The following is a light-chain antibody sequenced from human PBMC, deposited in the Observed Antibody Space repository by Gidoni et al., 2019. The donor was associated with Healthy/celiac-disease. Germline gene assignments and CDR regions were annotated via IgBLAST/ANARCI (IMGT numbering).Light chain of an antibody. CDR1: SSDVGAYSY. J-gene: IGLJ1*01. Sequence: QPALTQPAPVSGSPGQSITLSCTGTSSDVGAYSYVSWYQQHPGKAPKLMIYDVSNRPSGVSNRFSASKSGNTASLTISGLQAEDEADYYCSSYTSSTTYVFGTGTRVTVL. V-gene: IGLV2-14*01. CDR3: SSYTSSTTYV. CDR2: DVS.